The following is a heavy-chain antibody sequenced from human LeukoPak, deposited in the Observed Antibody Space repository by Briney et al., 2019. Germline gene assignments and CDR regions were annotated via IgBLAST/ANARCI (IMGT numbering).Heavy chain of an antibody. Sequence: GGSLRLSCAASGFTFDDYGMSWVRQALGKGLEWVSGINWNGGSTGYADSVKGRFTISRDNAKNSLYLQMNSLRAEDTALYYRARDGIYSSSWYSPSDYWGQGTLVTVSS. CDR2: INWNGGST. D-gene: IGHD6-13*01. J-gene: IGHJ4*02. V-gene: IGHV3-20*04. CDR3: ARDGIYSSSWYSPSDY. CDR1: GFTFDDYG.